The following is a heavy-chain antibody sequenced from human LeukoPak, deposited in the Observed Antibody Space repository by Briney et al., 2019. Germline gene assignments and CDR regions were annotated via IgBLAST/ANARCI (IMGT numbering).Heavy chain of an antibody. CDR1: GGSIGSYY. V-gene: IGHV4-59*01. J-gene: IGHJ3*02. Sequence: SETLSLTCTVSGGSIGSYYWSWIRQPPGKGLEWIGYIYYSGSTNYNPSLKSRVTISVDTSNNQFSLKLSSVTAADTAVYYCAREGSSAWHDGFDIWGQGTMVTVSS. CDR3: AREGSSAWHDGFDI. D-gene: IGHD6-19*01. CDR2: IYYSGST.